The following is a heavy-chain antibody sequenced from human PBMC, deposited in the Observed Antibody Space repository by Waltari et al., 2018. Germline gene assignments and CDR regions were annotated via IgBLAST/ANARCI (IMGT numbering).Heavy chain of an antibody. V-gene: IGHV4-39*01. J-gene: IGHJ3*02. CDR3: AIPSPVGDAFDI. D-gene: IGHD3-10*01. CDR1: GGSISSSSYY. Sequence: QLQLQESGPGLVKPSETLSLTCTVSGGSISSSSYYWGWIRQPPGKGLAWIGSIYYSGSTYYNPSLKSRVTISVDTSKDQFSLKLSSVTAADTAVYYCAIPSPVGDAFDIWGQGTMVTVSS. CDR2: IYYSGST.